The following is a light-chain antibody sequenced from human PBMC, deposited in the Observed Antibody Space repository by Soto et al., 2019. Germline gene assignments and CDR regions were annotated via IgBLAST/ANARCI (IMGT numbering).Light chain of an antibody. CDR1: QRISSW. V-gene: IGKV1-5*01. CDR2: DAS. CDR3: QQYNGFSYT. J-gene: IGKJ2*01. Sequence: DIQMTQSPSTLSASVGDRVTITCRASQRISSWLAWYQQKPGKAPKLLIFDASSLQSGAPSRFSGSGSGTEFTLTISSLRPDDFATDYCQQYNGFSYTFGQGTKLEIK.